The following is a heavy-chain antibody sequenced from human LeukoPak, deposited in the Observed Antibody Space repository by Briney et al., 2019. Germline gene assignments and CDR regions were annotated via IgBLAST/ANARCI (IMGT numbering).Heavy chain of an antibody. CDR2: ISSSSSTI. V-gene: IGHV3-48*01. CDR3: ARDSDDSSGYYNNWFDP. Sequence: GGSLRLSCAASGFTFSSYSMNWVRQAPGKGLEWVSYISSSSSTIYYADSVKGRFTISRDNAKNSLYLQMNSLRAEDTAVYYCARDSDDSSGYYNNWFDPWGQGTLVTVSS. J-gene: IGHJ5*02. CDR1: GFTFSSYS. D-gene: IGHD3-22*01.